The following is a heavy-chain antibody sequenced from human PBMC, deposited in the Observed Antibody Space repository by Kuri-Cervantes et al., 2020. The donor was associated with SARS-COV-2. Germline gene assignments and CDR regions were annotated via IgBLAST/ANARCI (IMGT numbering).Heavy chain of an antibody. CDR3: ARGRELGALGYYFDY. V-gene: IGHV1-8*02. J-gene: IGHJ4*02. CDR2: MNPNSGNT. D-gene: IGHD7-27*01. Sequence: ASVKVSCKASGYTFTGYYMHWVRQAPGQGLEWMGWMNPNSGNTGYAQKFQGRATMTRNTSISTAYMELSSPRSEDTAVYYCARGRELGALGYYFDYWGQGTLVTVSS. CDR1: GYTFTGYY.